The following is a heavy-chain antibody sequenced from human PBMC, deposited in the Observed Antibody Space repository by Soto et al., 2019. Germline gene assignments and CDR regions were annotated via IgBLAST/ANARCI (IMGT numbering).Heavy chain of an antibody. Sequence: GESLKISCKGSGYSFTSYWIGWVRQMPGKGLEWMGIIYPGDSDTRYSPSFQGQVTISADKSISTAYLQWSSLKASDTAMYYCARRGASDEYTTVTSSWFDPWGQGTLVTV. V-gene: IGHV5-51*01. CDR2: IYPGDSDT. D-gene: IGHD4-17*01. J-gene: IGHJ5*02. CDR3: ARRGASDEYTTVTSSWFDP. CDR1: GYSFTSYW.